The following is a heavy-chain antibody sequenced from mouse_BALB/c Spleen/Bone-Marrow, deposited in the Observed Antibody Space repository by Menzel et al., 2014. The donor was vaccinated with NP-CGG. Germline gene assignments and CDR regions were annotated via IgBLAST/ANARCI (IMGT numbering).Heavy chain of an antibody. CDR3: GRLGYYGCFAY. D-gene: IGHD2-3*01. CDR2: INPDSSTI. CDR1: GFDFSGFW. V-gene: IGHV4-1*02. Sequence: EVQVVESGGGLVQPGGSLKPSCAASGFDFSGFWMGWVRQAPGKGLEWIGEINPDSSTINYTPSLKDRFIISRDNAKNTLYLQMNKVRSEDTALYYCGRLGYYGCFAYWGQGTLVTVSA. J-gene: IGHJ3*01.